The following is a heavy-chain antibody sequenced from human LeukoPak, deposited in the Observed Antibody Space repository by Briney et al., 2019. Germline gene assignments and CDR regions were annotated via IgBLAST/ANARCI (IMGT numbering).Heavy chain of an antibody. V-gene: IGHV3-11*04. CDR1: GFTFSDYY. CDR2: ISSSGSTI. Sequence: GGSLRLSCAASGFTFSDYYMSWIRQAPGKGLEWVSYISSSGSTIYYADSVKGRFTISRDNAKNSLYLQMNSLRAEDTAVYYCARSFLAATVTTDYYYYMDVWGKGTTVTVSS. D-gene: IGHD4-17*01. CDR3: ARSFLAATVTTDYYYYMDV. J-gene: IGHJ6*03.